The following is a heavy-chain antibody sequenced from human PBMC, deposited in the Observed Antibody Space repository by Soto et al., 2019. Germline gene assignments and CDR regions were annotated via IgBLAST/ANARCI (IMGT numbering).Heavy chain of an antibody. CDR1: GYTFTSYA. V-gene: IGHV1-3*01. CDR2: INAGNGNT. D-gene: IGHD6-13*01. Sequence: ASVKVSCKASGYTFTSYAMHWVRQAPGQRLEWMGWINAGNGNTKYSQKFQGRVTITRDTSASTAYMELSSLRSEDTAVYYCERDPGKQLVQGFFQHWRQGILVTVSS. J-gene: IGHJ1*01. CDR3: ERDPGKQLVQGFFQH.